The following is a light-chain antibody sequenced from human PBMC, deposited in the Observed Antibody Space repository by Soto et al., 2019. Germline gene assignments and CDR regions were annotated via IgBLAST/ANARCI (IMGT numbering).Light chain of an antibody. CDR1: SSDVGRYNY. V-gene: IGLV2-14*01. Sequence: QSALTQPASVSGSPGQSITISCTGTSSDVGRYNYVSWFQQHPGKAPKLIIYDVNTRPSGVSNRFSGSKSGNTASLTISGLQAEDEADYYCSSYTSSSTVVFGGGTKLTVL. J-gene: IGLJ2*01. CDR3: SSYTSSSTVV. CDR2: DVN.